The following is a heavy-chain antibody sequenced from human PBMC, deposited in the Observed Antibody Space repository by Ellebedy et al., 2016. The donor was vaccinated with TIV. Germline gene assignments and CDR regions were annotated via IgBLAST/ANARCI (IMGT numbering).Heavy chain of an antibody. CDR3: ARAYQLLSHKLFDY. Sequence: ASVKVSCKASGGTFSNYAISWVRQAPGQGLEWMGGIIPMFRTANYAQKFQGRVTITADAATNTVYMQLSSLTSDDTAEYFCARAYQLLSHKLFDYWGQGTLVTVSS. CDR1: GGTFSNYA. J-gene: IGHJ4*02. V-gene: IGHV1-69*13. D-gene: IGHD2-2*01. CDR2: IIPMFRTA.